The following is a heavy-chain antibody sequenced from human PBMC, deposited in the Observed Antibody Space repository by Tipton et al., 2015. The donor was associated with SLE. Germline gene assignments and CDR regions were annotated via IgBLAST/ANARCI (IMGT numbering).Heavy chain of an antibody. CDR2: IYYSGST. CDR1: GGSISSYY. V-gene: IGHV4-59*01. CDR3: ARDMHDILTGYSRHWYFDL. Sequence: TLSLTCTVSGGSISSYYWSWIRQPPGKGLEWIGYIYYSGSTNYNPSLKRRVTISVDTSKNQFSLKLSSVTAADTAVYYCARDMHDILTGYSRHWYFDLWGRGTLVTVSS. J-gene: IGHJ2*01. D-gene: IGHD3-9*01.